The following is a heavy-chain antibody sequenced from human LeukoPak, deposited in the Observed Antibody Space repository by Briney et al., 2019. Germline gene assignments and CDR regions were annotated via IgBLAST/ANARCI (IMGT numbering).Heavy chain of an antibody. Sequence: GGSLRLSCAASGFTFSSYAMHWVRQAPGKGLEWVAVISYDGSNKYYADSVKGRFTISRDNSKNTLYLQMNSLRAEDTAVYYCARDLVAGTKNIYYFDYWGQGTLVTVSS. V-gene: IGHV3-30*04. CDR2: ISYDGSNK. CDR3: ARDLVAGTKNIYYFDY. J-gene: IGHJ4*02. D-gene: IGHD6-19*01. CDR1: GFTFSSYA.